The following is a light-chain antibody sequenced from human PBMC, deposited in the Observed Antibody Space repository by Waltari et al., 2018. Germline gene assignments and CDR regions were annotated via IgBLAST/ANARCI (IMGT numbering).Light chain of an antibody. Sequence: DIQMTQSPSTLSASVGDRVTITCRASQSISSWLAWYQQKPGKDPKLLIYKASSLESWVPSRFSGSGSGTEFTLTISSLQPDDFATYYCQQYNSYPYTFGQGTKLEIK. J-gene: IGKJ2*01. CDR1: QSISSW. CDR3: QQYNSYPYT. V-gene: IGKV1-5*03. CDR2: KAS.